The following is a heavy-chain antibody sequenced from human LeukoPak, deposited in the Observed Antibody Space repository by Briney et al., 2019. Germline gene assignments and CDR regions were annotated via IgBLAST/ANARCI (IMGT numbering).Heavy chain of an antibody. CDR1: AYTLTYFY. D-gene: IGHD6-25*01. Sequence: ASVKVSCKASAYTLTYFYIHWVRQAPGQGLEWMGSIHPNSGDTNYAQKFQGRVTMTRYTSISTAYMELSRLSSDDTAVFYCARDSSGPLNWFDPWGQGTLVTVSS. J-gene: IGHJ5*02. CDR2: IHPNSGDT. V-gene: IGHV1-2*02. CDR3: ARDSSGPLNWFDP.